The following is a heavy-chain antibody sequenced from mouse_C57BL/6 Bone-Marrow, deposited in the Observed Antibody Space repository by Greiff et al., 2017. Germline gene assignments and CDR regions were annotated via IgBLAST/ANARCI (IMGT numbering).Heavy chain of an antibody. CDR2: INPGSGGT. J-gene: IGHJ4*01. V-gene: IGHV1-54*01. Sequence: VQLQQSGAELVRPGTSVKVSCKASGYAFTNYLIEWVKQRPGQGLEWIGVINPGSGGTNYNEKFKGKATLTADKSSSTAYMQLSSLTSEDSAVXFCARDYYGSSLDYAMDYWGQGTSVTISS. CDR1: GYAFTNYL. CDR3: ARDYYGSSLDYAMDY. D-gene: IGHD1-1*01.